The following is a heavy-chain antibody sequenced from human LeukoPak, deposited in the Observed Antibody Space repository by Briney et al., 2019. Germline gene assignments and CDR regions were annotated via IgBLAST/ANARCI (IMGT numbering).Heavy chain of an antibody. D-gene: IGHD6-13*01. V-gene: IGHV4-59*01. Sequence: PSETLSLTCTVSGGSISSYYWSWIRQPPGKGLEWIGYIYYSGSTNYNPSLKSRVTISVDTSKNQFSLKLSSVTAADTAVYYCARYSSSWYYYYGMDVWGQGTTVTVSS. CDR1: GGSISSYY. CDR3: ARYSSSWYYYYGMDV. CDR2: IYYSGST. J-gene: IGHJ6*02.